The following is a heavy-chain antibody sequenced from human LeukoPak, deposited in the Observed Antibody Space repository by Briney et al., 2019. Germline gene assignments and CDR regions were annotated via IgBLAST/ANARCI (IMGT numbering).Heavy chain of an antibody. D-gene: IGHD3-22*01. V-gene: IGHV3-74*01. J-gene: IGHJ3*02. CDR2: IASDGSST. CDR3: ARGWYYYDSSGNAFDI. CDR1: GFTFSSYW. Sequence: GGSLRLSCAASGFTFSSYWMNWVRQAPGKGLVWVSRIASDGSSTTYADSVKGRFTISRDNSKNTLYLQMNSLRAEDTAVYYCARGWYYYDSSGNAFDIWGQGTMVTVSS.